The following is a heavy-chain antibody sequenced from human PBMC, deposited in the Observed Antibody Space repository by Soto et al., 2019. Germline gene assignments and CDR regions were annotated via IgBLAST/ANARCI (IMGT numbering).Heavy chain of an antibody. CDR3: ARVPSFDP. CDR2: LYTDDTA. V-gene: IGHV3-53*01. Sequence: EVRLVQSGGGLIHPGGSLRLSCVASGLTVRTTYMNWVRQAPEKGLEWVSVLYTDDTAYYADSVKGRFTISRDNSKNTLYLQMNSLRAEDTAIYYCARVPSFDPWGQGTLVTVSS. J-gene: IGHJ5*02. CDR1: GLTVRTTY.